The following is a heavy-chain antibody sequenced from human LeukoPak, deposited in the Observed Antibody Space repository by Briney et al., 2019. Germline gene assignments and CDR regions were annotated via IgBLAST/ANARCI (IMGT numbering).Heavy chain of an antibody. D-gene: IGHD1-26*01. Sequence: GASVKVSCKASGYTFTSYGISWVRQAPGQGLEWMGWISAYNGNTNYAQKLQGRVTMTTDTSTSTAYMELRSLRSDDTAVYYCAREASGSPWSYYYYMDVWGKGTTVTISS. J-gene: IGHJ6*03. V-gene: IGHV1-18*01. CDR1: GYTFTSYG. CDR3: AREASGSPWSYYYYMDV. CDR2: ISAYNGNT.